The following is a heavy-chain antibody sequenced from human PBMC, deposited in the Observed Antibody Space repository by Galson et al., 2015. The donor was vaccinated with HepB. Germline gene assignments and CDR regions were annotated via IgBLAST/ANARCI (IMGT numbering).Heavy chain of an antibody. J-gene: IGHJ4*02. CDR2: TYYRSKWYN. D-gene: IGHD3-10*01. V-gene: IGHV6-1*01. CDR3: ARDDRGSIDY. Sequence: CAISGDSVSSNSAAWNWIRQSPSRGLEWLGRTYYRSKWYNDYAVSVRSRVTINADTSKNQFSLQLNSVTPEDTAVYYCARDDRGSIDYWGQGTLVTVSS. CDR1: GDSVSSNSAA.